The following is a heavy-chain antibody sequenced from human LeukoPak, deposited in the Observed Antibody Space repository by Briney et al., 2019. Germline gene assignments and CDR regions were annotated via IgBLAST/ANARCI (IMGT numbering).Heavy chain of an antibody. Sequence: SETLSLTCTVSGYSISSGYYWGWIRQPPGKGLEWIGSIYHSGSTYYNPSLKSRVTISVDTSKNQFTLKLSSVTAADTAVYYCAREGELYYSDSSGYQPDAFDIWGQGTMVTVSS. V-gene: IGHV4-38-2*02. CDR3: AREGELYYSDSSGYQPDAFDI. D-gene: IGHD3-22*01. CDR2: IYHSGST. CDR1: GYSISSGYY. J-gene: IGHJ3*02.